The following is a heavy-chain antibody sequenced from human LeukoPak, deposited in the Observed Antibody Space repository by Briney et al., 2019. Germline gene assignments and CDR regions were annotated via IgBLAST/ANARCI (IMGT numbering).Heavy chain of an antibody. V-gene: IGHV3-33*01. CDR1: GFTFSSYG. D-gene: IGHD1-7*01. CDR2: IWYDGSNK. CDR3: ATEGELAHFDC. Sequence: PGGSLRLSCAASGFTFSSYGMHWVRQAPGKGLEWVAVIWYDGSNKYYADSVKGRFTISRDNSKNTLYLQMNSLRAEDTAVYYCATEGELAHFDCWGQGTLVTVSS. J-gene: IGHJ4*02.